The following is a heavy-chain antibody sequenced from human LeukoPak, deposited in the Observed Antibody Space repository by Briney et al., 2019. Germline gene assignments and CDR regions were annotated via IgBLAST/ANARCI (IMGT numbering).Heavy chain of an antibody. J-gene: IGHJ3*02. CDR3: ASHKSGDAFDI. CDR2: INHSGST. V-gene: IGHV4-34*01. Sequence: SETLSLTCAVYGGSFSGYYWGWIRQPPGKGLEWIGEINHSGSTNYNPSLKSRVTISVDTSKNQFSLKLSSVTAADTAVYYCASHKSGDAFDIWGQGTMVTVSS. CDR1: GGSFSGYY. D-gene: IGHD1-26*01.